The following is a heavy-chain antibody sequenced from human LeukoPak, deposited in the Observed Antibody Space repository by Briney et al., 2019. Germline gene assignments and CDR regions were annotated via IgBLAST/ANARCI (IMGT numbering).Heavy chain of an antibody. CDR1: GGSISSYY. CDR2: IYYSGST. D-gene: IGHD3-16*02. V-gene: IGHV4-59*08. J-gene: IGHJ5*02. CDR3: ARLSAYYDYVWGRYLPNWFDP. Sequence: PSETLSLTCTVSGGSISSYYWSWIRQPPGKGLEWIGYIYYSGSTNYNPSLKSRVTISVDTSKNQFSLQLSSVPAADTAVYYCARLSAYYDYVWGRYLPNWFDPWGQGTLVTVSS.